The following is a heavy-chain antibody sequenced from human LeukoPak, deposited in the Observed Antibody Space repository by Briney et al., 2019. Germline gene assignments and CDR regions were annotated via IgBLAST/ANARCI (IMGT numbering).Heavy chain of an antibody. V-gene: IGHV4-38-2*02. CDR2: IYHSGST. Sequence: SPSETLSLTCTVSGYSISSGYYGGWIRQPPGKGLEWIGSIYHSGSTYYNPSLKSRVTISVDTSKNQFSLKLSSVTAADTAVYYCATLAYCGGDCYNYFDYWGQGTLVTVSS. D-gene: IGHD2-21*02. CDR1: GYSISSGYY. CDR3: ATLAYCGGDCYNYFDY. J-gene: IGHJ4*02.